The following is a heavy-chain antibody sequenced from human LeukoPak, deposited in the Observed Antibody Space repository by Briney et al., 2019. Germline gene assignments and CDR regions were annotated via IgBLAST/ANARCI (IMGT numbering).Heavy chain of an antibody. D-gene: IGHD3-22*01. Sequence: GGSLRLSCAASGFTLSSYWMHWVRQAPGKGPVWVSRIDSDGSDTKYADSVKGRFTISRDNAKNTLYLQMNSLRVEDTAVYYCAREVFHYDVWGQGVLVTVSS. CDR1: GFTLSSYW. CDR2: IDSDGSDT. J-gene: IGHJ4*02. V-gene: IGHV3-74*01. CDR3: AREVFHYDV.